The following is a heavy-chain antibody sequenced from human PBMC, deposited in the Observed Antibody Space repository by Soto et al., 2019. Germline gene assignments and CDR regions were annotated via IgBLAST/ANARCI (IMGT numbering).Heavy chain of an antibody. V-gene: IGHV1-18*01. CDR1: GYSFTTYG. Sequence: QVKLVQSGGEVKKPGASVKVSCKTSGYSFTTYGISWVRQAPGQGLEWMGWISAYNGNTNYAQKLQDRVTMTTDTSTSTAYQELKNHRPDNTPLYYCARERPAPYYYYGTDVCGKGSTVTDSP. CDR2: ISAYNGNT. J-gene: IGHJ6*04. D-gene: IGHD6-6*01. CDR3: ARERPAPYYYYGTDV.